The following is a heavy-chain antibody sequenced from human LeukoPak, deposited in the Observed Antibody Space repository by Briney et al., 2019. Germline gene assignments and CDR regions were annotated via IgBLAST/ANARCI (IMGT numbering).Heavy chain of an antibody. D-gene: IGHD7-27*01. CDR3: AGARLGTFYYFEY. CDR2: INHSGST. Sequence: PSETLSLTCAVYGGSFSGYYWSWIRQPPGKGLEWIGEINHSGSTNYNPSLKSRVTISVDTSKNQFSLKLSSVAAADTAVYFCAGARLGTFYYFEYWGQGTLVTVSS. CDR1: GGSFSGYY. V-gene: IGHV4-34*01. J-gene: IGHJ4*02.